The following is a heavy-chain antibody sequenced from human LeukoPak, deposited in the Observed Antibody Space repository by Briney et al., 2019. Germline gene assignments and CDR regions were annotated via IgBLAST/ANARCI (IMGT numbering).Heavy chain of an antibody. J-gene: IGHJ6*03. D-gene: IGHD1-14*01. CDR3: ARVTNYYYYMDV. CDR1: GGSISSYY. Sequence: SETLSLTCTVSGGSISSYYWSWIRQPPGKGLEWVGYIYYTGTTNYNPSLKSRVTMSVDTSKNQFSLKLSSVTAADTAVYYCARVTNYYYYMDVWGKGTTVTVSS. CDR2: IYYTGTT. V-gene: IGHV4-59*12.